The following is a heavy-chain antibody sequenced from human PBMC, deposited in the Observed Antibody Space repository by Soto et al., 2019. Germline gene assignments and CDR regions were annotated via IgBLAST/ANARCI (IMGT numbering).Heavy chain of an antibody. Sequence: QVQLAESGGGLVKSGGSLTLSCSTSGFFFTDYFMSWIRQAPGKGLEWVSYISPSGDVTHYADSVKGRFTISRDNTKNSLFLQMSSLRDDDTAVYYCARQLERRVGAASHWGQGTRFSVSS. CDR1: GFFFTDYF. V-gene: IGHV3-11*01. CDR3: ARQLERRVGAASH. CDR2: ISPSGDVT. J-gene: IGHJ4*02. D-gene: IGHD1-26*01.